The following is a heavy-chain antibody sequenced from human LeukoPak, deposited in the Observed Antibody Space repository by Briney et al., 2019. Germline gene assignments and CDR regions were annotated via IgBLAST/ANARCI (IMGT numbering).Heavy chain of an antibody. J-gene: IGHJ4*02. V-gene: IGHV3-33*01. CDR1: GFTFKTYG. Sequence: GRSLRLSCAASGFTFKTYGMHWVRQAPGKGLEWVAVIWYDGNNKYYADSVKGRFTISRDNSKSTLYLQTNTLRAEDTAVYYCARVSGSGWVDLDYWGQGTLVTVSS. CDR2: IWYDGNNK. D-gene: IGHD6-19*01. CDR3: ARVSGSGWVDLDY.